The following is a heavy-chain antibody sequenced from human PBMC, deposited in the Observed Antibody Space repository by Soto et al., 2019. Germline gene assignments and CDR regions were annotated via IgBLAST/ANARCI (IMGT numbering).Heavy chain of an antibody. D-gene: IGHD5-18*01. V-gene: IGHV4-61*01. CDR1: GDSVNSGTHY. J-gene: IGHJ6*02. Sequence: SETLSLTCTVSGDSVNSGTHYWSWIRQPPGKGLEWIGYIYNSGTTKYNPSLKSRVTISVDTSKNQFSLNLSSVTAADTAVYYCASDTARVYYGMDVWGQGTTVTVSS. CDR2: IYNSGTT. CDR3: ASDTARVYYGMDV.